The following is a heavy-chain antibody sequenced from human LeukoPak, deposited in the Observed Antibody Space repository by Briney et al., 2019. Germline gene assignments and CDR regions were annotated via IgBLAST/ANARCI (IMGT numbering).Heavy chain of an antibody. V-gene: IGHV3-7*03. CDR3: ASQPAAADIDY. D-gene: IGHD2-2*01. Sequence: GGSLRLSCATSGFTFSRFWMTWVRRAPGKGLEGVANIKQDGSEKNYADSLKGRFTISRDNAKSSLYLQMNSLRGEDTAVYYCASQPAAADIDYWGQGTLVTVSS. CDR1: GFTFSRFW. J-gene: IGHJ4*02. CDR2: IKQDGSEK.